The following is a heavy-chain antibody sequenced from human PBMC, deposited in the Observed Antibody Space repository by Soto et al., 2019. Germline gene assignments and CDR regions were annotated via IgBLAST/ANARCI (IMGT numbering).Heavy chain of an antibody. CDR2: ISGSGGST. J-gene: IGHJ3*02. Sequence: PGGSLRLSCAASGFTFSSYAMSWVRQAPGKGLEWVSAISGSGGSTYHADSVKGRFTISRDNSKNTLYLQMNSLRAEDTAVYYCAKMVGGYSGYPGGAFDIWGQGTMVTVSS. CDR1: GFTFSSYA. CDR3: AKMVGGYSGYPGGAFDI. V-gene: IGHV3-23*01. D-gene: IGHD5-12*01.